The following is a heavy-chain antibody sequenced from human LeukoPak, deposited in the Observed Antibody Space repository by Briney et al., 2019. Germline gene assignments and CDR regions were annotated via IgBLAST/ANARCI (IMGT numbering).Heavy chain of an antibody. V-gene: IGHV3-11*01. Sequence: GGSLRLSCAASGFTFSDYYMSWIRQAPGKELEWVSYISNSGSTIYYADSVKGRFTISRDNAKNSLYLQMNSLTVEDTAVYYCVSDASGAFDIRGQGTMVTVSS. CDR2: ISNSGSTI. CDR3: VSDASGAFDI. J-gene: IGHJ3*02. D-gene: IGHD1-26*01. CDR1: GFTFSDYY.